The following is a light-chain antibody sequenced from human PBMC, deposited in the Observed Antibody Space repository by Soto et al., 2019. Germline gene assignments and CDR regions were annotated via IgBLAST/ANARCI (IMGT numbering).Light chain of an antibody. J-gene: IGLJ3*02. CDR3: QVWDSGALV. CDR1: NIGSTN. V-gene: IGLV3-9*01. CDR2: RDS. Sequence: SYELTQPPSMSVAPGQTARITCAGNNIGSTNVHWYQQKPGQAPVLVIYRDSYRPSGIPERFSGSNSGNTATLTISGAQVRDEADYYCQVWDSGALVFGGGTQLTVL.